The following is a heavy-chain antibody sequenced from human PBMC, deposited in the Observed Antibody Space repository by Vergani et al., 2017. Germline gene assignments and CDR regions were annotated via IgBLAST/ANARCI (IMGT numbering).Heavy chain of an antibody. Sequence: EVQLLPSGGGLVQPGGSLRLSCAASGFTVSSNYMSWVRQAPGKGLEWVSLIYSGGSTYYADSVKGRFTISRDNSKNTLSLQMNSLRAEDTAVYYCARNLRSSAWFDPWGQGTLVTVSS. J-gene: IGHJ5*02. V-gene: IGHV3-66*01. D-gene: IGHD6-19*01. CDR2: IYSGGST. CDR1: GFTVSSNY. CDR3: ARNLRSSAWFDP.